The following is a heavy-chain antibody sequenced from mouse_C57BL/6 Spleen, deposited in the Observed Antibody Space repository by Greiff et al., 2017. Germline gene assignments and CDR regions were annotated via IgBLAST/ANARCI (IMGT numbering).Heavy chain of an antibody. CDR3: SRGGFYVYDEFAD. CDR2: IDPEGGET. D-gene: IGHD2-2*01. Sequence: VQLKQSGAELVKPGASVKLSCTASGFNIKDYYMPWVKQRTEQGLEWIGRIDPEGGETKYAPKFQGKATITADTSSNTAYLQLSSLTSEDTAVYYCSRGGFYVYDEFADWGQGTLVTVSS. J-gene: IGHJ3*01. V-gene: IGHV14-2*01. CDR1: GFNIKDYY.